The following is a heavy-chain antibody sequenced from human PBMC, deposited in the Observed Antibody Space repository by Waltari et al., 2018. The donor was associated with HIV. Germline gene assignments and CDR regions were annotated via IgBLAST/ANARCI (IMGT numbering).Heavy chain of an antibody. J-gene: IGHJ6*02. Sequence: VQLQESGPGLVKPSQTLSLSCSVSGGSVSTGDYYWTWLRQSPGKGLEWFGHIFYTAGSYYNPSLKNRLSTSLDKANNRVSLRLTSVTAADTAVYYCARGGRTAAAYFGMDVWGPGTTVIVAS. CDR1: GGSVSTGDYY. D-gene: IGHD6-25*01. CDR2: IFYTAGS. CDR3: ARGGRTAAAYFGMDV. V-gene: IGHV4-30-4*08.